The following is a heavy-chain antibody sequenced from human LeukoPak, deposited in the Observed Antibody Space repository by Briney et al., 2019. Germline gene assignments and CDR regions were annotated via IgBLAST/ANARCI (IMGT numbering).Heavy chain of an antibody. V-gene: IGHV4-59*12. CDR2: IYYSGST. D-gene: IGHD2-8*01. J-gene: IGHJ4*02. CDR1: GGSISSYY. CDR3: ARTNGDWEGY. Sequence: NPSETLSLTCTVSGGSISSYYWSWIRQPPGKGLEWIGYIYYSGSTNYNPSLKSRVTISVDTSKNQFSLKLSSVTAADTAVYYCARTNGDWEGYWGQGTLVTVSS.